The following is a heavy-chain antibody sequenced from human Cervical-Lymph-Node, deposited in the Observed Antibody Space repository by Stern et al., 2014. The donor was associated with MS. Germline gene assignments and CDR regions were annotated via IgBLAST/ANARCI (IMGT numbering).Heavy chain of an antibody. V-gene: IGHV4-59*01. CDR1: GGSMNSYY. CDR2: VYSSGSV. CDR3: ARARASRHLDS. Sequence: VQLVESGPGLVKPSETLSLTCTVSGGSMNSYYWSWIRQAPGKGLEWIGYVYSSGSVTYNPSLKSRLTISVDTSMNQISLNLVSVTAADTAVYFCARARASRHLDSWGQGTLVTVSS. J-gene: IGHJ4*02.